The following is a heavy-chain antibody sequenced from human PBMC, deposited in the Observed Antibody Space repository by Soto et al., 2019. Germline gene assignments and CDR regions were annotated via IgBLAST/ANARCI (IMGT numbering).Heavy chain of an antibody. D-gene: IGHD3-3*01. CDR1: GGSISSYY. J-gene: IGHJ4*02. CDR3: ARRNYDFWSGYRYYFDY. Sequence: SETLSLTCTVSGGSISSYYWSWIRQPPGKGLEWIGYIYYSGSTNYNPSLKSRVTISVDTSKNQFSLKLSSVTAADTAVYYCARRNYDFWSGYRYYFDYWGQGTLVTVS. CDR2: IYYSGST. V-gene: IGHV4-59*01.